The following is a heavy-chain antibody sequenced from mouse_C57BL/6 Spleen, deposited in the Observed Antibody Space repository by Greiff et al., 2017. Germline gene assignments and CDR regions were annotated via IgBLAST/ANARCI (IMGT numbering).Heavy chain of an antibody. J-gene: IGHJ1*03. Sequence: QVQLQQPGAELVKPGASVKMSCKASGYTFTSYWITWVKQRPGQALEWIGDIYPGSGSTNYNEKFKSKATLTVDTSSSTAYMQLSSLTSEDSAVYYCARYYSNYEGYFDVWGTGTTVTVSS. D-gene: IGHD2-5*01. CDR3: ARYYSNYEGYFDV. V-gene: IGHV1-55*01. CDR2: IYPGSGST. CDR1: GYTFTSYW.